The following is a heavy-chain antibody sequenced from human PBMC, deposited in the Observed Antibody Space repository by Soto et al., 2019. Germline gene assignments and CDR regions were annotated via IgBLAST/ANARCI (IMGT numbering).Heavy chain of an antibody. J-gene: IGHJ6*02. CDR3: ARGYCSSTSCSFWTVIMDV. Sequence: SVKVSCKASGGTFSSYAISWVRQAPGQGLEWMGGIIPIFGTANYAQKFQGRVTITADESTSTAYMELSSLRSEDTAVYYCARGYCSSTSCSFWTVIMDVWGQGTTVT. CDR2: IIPIFGTA. D-gene: IGHD2-2*01. CDR1: GGTFSSYA. V-gene: IGHV1-69*13.